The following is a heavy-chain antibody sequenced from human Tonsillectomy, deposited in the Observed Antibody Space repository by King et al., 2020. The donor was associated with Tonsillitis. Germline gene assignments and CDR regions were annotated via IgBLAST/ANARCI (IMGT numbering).Heavy chain of an antibody. CDR3: AKDSGYDSSGAFDY. D-gene: IGHD3-22*01. Sequence: VQLVESGGGLVQPGRSLRLSCAASGFTFDDYAMHWVRQAPGKGLEWVSGISWNSGSIGYADSVKGRFTISRENAKNSLYLQMNRLRAEDTALYSCAKDSGYDSSGAFDYWGQGTLVTVSS. V-gene: IGHV3-9*01. CDR2: ISWNSGSI. J-gene: IGHJ4*02. CDR1: GFTFDDYA.